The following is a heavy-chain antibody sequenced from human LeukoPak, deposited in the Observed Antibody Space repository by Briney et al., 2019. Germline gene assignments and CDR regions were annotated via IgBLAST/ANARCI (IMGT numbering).Heavy chain of an antibody. J-gene: IGHJ4*02. CDR2: IWYDGSNK. D-gene: IGHD6-6*01. CDR3: AKDLLSSTQSGY. CDR1: GFTFSSYG. Sequence: PGGSLRLSCAASGFTFSSYGMHWVRQAPGKGLEWVVVIWYDGSNKYYADSVKGRFTISRDNSKNTLYLQMNSLRAEDTAVYYCAKDLLSSTQSGYWGQGTLVTVSS. V-gene: IGHV3-33*06.